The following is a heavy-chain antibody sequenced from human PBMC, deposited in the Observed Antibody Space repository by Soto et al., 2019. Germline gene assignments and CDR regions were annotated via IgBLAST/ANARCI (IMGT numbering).Heavy chain of an antibody. D-gene: IGHD2-15*01. Sequence: PGGSLRLSCAASGFTFSSYGMHWVRQAPGKGLEWVAVIWYDGSNKYYADSVKGRFTISRDNSKNTLYLQMNSLRAEDTAVYYCARDGWGSSLAFYYNYMDVWGKGTTVTVSS. CDR2: IWYDGSNK. CDR1: GFTFSSYG. V-gene: IGHV3-33*01. J-gene: IGHJ6*03. CDR3: ARDGWGSSLAFYYNYMDV.